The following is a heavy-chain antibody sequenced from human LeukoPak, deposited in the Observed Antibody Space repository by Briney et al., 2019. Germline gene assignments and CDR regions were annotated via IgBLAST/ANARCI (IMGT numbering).Heavy chain of an antibody. Sequence: ASVKVSCKASGGTFSSYAISWVRQAPGQGLEWMGGIIPIFGTANYAQKFQGRVTITADESTSTAYMELSSLRSEDTAVYYCARDSGNDSTFKRGFDYWGQGTLVTVSS. CDR3: ARDSGNDSTFKRGFDY. CDR2: IIPIFGTA. V-gene: IGHV1-69*01. D-gene: IGHD3-22*01. J-gene: IGHJ4*02. CDR1: GGTFSSYA.